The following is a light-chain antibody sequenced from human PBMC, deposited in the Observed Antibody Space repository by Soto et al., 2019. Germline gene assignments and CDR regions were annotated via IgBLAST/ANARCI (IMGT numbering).Light chain of an antibody. J-gene: IGKJ4*01. V-gene: IGKV3-15*01. Sequence: ETVMTQSPAALSVSPGERATLSCRASQNVYNNLAWYQQKPGQAPRLLIYHAPSRATGIPARFSGSGSGTEFTLTISSLQSEDFAVYYCQQYNEWPLTFGGGTKVEIK. CDR1: QNVYNN. CDR3: QQYNEWPLT. CDR2: HAP.